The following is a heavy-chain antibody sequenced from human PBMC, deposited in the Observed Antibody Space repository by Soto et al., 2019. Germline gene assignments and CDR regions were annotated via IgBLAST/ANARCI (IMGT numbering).Heavy chain of an antibody. D-gene: IGHD2-2*01. CDR2: IYYSGST. CDR3: ARARDIVVVPAAIPVYYYYYMDV. CDR1: GGSISSYY. J-gene: IGHJ6*03. V-gene: IGHV4-59*01. Sequence: QVQLQESGPGLVKPSETLSLTCTVSGGSISSYYWSWIRQPPGKGLEWIGYIYYSGSTNYNPSLKSRATISVDTSKNQFSLKLSSVTAADTAVYYCARARDIVVVPAAIPVYYYYYMDVWGKGTTVTVSS.